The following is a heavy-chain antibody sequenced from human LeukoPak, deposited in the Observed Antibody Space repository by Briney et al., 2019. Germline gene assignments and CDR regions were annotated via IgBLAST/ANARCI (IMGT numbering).Heavy chain of an antibody. Sequence: GGPLRLSCAASGFTFNDTNLSWIRQAPGKGLEWLSYINIGGTNTHYADSVKGRFTISRDNAKKSLYLEMNNLRAEDTAVYYCATDGAGFDTWGQGVLVTVSS. CDR2: INIGGTNT. V-gene: IGHV3-11*01. J-gene: IGHJ5*02. CDR1: GFTFNDTN. CDR3: ATDGAGFDT.